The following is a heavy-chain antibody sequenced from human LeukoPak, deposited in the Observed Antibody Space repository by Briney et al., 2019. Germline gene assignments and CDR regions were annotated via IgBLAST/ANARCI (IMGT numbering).Heavy chain of an antibody. CDR2: IYYSGST. V-gene: IGHV4-39*01. Sequence: SETLSLTCTVSGGSISSSSYYWGWIRQPPGKGLEWIGSIYYSGSTYYNPSLKSRVTISVDTSKNQFSLKLSSVTAADTAVYYCARAGWGCYDSRTPIDYWGQGTLVTVSS. J-gene: IGHJ4*02. CDR3: ARAGWGCYDSRTPIDY. CDR1: GGSISSSSYY. D-gene: IGHD3-22*01.